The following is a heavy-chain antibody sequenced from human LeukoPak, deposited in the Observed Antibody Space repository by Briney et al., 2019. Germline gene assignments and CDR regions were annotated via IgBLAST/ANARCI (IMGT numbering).Heavy chain of an antibody. V-gene: IGHV3-7*01. CDR3: ARDRGRNSFDY. D-gene: IGHD1-14*01. Sequence: GGTLRLSCAASGFTFSSYGMSWVRQAPGKGLEWVASMKPDGSESWYVDSVKGRFTISRDNSKNLLYLQLTSLRAEDTALYYCARDRGRNSFDYWGQGTLVSVSS. CDR2: MKPDGSES. CDR1: GFTFSSYG. J-gene: IGHJ4*02.